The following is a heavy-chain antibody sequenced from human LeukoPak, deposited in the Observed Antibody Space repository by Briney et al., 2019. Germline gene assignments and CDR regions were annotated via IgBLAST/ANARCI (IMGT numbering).Heavy chain of an antibody. D-gene: IGHD3-16*01. CDR3: ARWGGEFDY. V-gene: IGHV4-39*07. Sequence: PSETLSLTCTVSGGSISSSSYYWGWIRQPPGKGLEWIGSIYYSGSTYYNPSLKSRVTISVDTSKNQFSLKLSSVTAADTAVYYCARWGGEFDYWGQGTLVTVSS. CDR1: GGSISSSSYY. CDR2: IYYSGST. J-gene: IGHJ4*02.